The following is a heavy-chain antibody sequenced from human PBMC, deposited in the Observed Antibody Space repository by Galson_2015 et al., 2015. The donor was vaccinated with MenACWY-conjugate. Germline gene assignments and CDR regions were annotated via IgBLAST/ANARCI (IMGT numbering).Heavy chain of an antibody. V-gene: IGHV3-48*03. D-gene: IGHD3-10*01. Sequence: LGLSWAASGFTFRSYAMTWVRQAPGKGLEWVSYISSSGSTIYYADSVKGRFTISRDNAKNSLYLQMSSLGAEDTADYYCARDRLGAYYYGSGRGPDYWGQGTLVTVSS. CDR1: GFTFRSYA. CDR2: ISSSGSTI. J-gene: IGHJ4*02. CDR3: ARDRLGAYYYGSGRGPDY.